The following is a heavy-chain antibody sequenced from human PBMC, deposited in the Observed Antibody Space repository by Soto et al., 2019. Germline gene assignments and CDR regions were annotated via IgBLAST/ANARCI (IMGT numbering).Heavy chain of an antibody. CDR1: GFTFSSYA. V-gene: IGHV3-23*01. J-gene: IGHJ4*02. Sequence: EVQLLESGGGLVQPGGSLRLSCAASGFTFSSYAMRWVRQAPGKGLEWVSAISGSGDSTYYADSVKGRFTISRDNSKNPLYLQMHSLGAEATAVYYGARRGSGSYYDYWGQGTLVTVSS. D-gene: IGHD1-26*01. CDR2: ISGSGDST. CDR3: ARRGSGSYYDY.